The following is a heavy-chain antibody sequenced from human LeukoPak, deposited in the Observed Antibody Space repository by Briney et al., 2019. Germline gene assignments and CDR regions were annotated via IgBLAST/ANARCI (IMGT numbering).Heavy chain of an antibody. V-gene: IGHV4-59*01. CDR3: ARVSDDILTGFLDV. CDR2: IYYSGST. D-gene: IGHD3-9*01. J-gene: IGHJ6*04. CDR1: GGSISSYY. Sequence: PSETLSLTCTVSGGSISSYYWSWIRQPPGKGLEGIGYIYYSGSTNYNPSLKSRVTISVDTSKNQFSLKLSSVTAADTAVYYCARVSDDILTGFLDVWGKGTTVTISS.